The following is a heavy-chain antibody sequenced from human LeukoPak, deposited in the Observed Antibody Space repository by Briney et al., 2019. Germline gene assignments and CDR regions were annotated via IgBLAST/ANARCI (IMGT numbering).Heavy chain of an antibody. CDR3: ARGGIAVAGTLYY. CDR2: IKQDGSEK. D-gene: IGHD6-19*01. J-gene: IGHJ4*02. V-gene: IGHV3-7*04. Sequence: GGSLRLSCAASGLTFSSYLMSWVRQAPGKGLEWVANIKQDGSEKYYVDSVKGRFTISRDNAKNSLYLQMNSLRAEDTAVYYCARGGIAVAGTLYYWGQGTLVTVSS. CDR1: GLTFSSYL.